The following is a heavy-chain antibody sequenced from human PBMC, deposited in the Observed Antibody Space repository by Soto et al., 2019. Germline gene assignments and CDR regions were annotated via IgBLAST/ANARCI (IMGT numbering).Heavy chain of an antibody. CDR3: ESGRYGDY. CDR2: ISAHNGNT. D-gene: IGHD1-26*01. V-gene: IGHV1-18*01. Sequence: QVHLVQSGAEVKKPGASVKVSCQGSGYAFTTYGITWVRQAPGQGLEWMGWISAHNGNTNYAQKLQGRVTVNRDTSTSTAYMELRSLRYDDKAVYYCESGRYGDYWGQGALVTVSS. CDR1: GYAFTTYG. J-gene: IGHJ4*02.